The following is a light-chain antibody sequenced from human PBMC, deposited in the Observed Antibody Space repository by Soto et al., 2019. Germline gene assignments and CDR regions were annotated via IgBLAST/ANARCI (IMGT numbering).Light chain of an antibody. Sequence: EIVLTQSPASLSLSPGERATLSCRASQSVNSNLAWYQHKPGQAPRLLIYDASNRATGIPARFSGSGSGTDFSLTASSRAPEDVAVDYCQHGSDWPPFTFGQGTRLE. CDR2: DAS. CDR1: QSVNSN. J-gene: IGKJ5*01. CDR3: QHGSDWPPFT. V-gene: IGKV3-11*01.